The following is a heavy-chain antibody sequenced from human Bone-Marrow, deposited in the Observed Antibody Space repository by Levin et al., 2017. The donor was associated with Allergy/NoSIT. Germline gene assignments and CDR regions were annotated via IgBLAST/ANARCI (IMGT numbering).Heavy chain of an antibody. D-gene: IGHD2-21*01. CDR1: GFALTSYG. CDR3: GRGSPKVVSAMADY. J-gene: IGHJ4*02. Sequence: ASVKVSCKTSGFALTSYGITWVRQAPGQGLEWVGWISAHNGDRNYAQKVRDRVTMTTDTSTSTVYMEIRNLRSDDTAVYFCGRGSPKVVSAMADYWGQGTLVVVSS. V-gene: IGHV1-18*01. CDR2: ISAHNGDR.